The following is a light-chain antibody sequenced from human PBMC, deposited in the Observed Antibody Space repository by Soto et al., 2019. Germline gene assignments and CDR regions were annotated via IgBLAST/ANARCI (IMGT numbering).Light chain of an antibody. CDR2: AAS. Sequence: DIQMTQSPSSLSASVGDRVTITCRASQSISSYLNWYQQKPGKAPKLLIYAASSLQSGVPSRFSGSVSVQDFTLTISSLQPEDFATYYCQQSYSTPYTFGQGTKLEIK. J-gene: IGKJ2*01. V-gene: IGKV1-39*01. CDR1: QSISSY. CDR3: QQSYSTPYT.